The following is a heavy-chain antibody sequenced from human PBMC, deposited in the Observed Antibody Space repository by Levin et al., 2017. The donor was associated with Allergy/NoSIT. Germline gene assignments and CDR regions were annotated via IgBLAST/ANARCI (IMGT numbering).Heavy chain of an antibody. CDR3: AKAFYTTSWRTLDY. CDR1: GFTFRSYA. J-gene: IGHJ4*02. D-gene: IGHD3-16*01. V-gene: IGHV3-23*01. CDR2: TSGGGDTT. Sequence: LSLTCAASGFTFRSYAMNWVRQAPGKGLEWVSATSGGGDTTYYADSVRGRFTISRDNSKDTLYLQMNSLRAEDTAVYYCAKAFYTTSWRTLDYWGQGTLVAVSS.